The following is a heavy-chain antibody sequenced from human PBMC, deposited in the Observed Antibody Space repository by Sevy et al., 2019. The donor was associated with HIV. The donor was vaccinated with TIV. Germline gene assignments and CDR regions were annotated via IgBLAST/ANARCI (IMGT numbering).Heavy chain of an antibody. Sequence: GGSLRLSCAASGFTFNTYAMHWVRQAPGKGLEWVAVISYDGGSKYYADSVKGRFTISRDNSKNTLYLQMISLRPEDSTIYYCARGSAIAAAGTLDYWGQGTLVTVSS. CDR3: ARGSAIAAAGTLDY. CDR2: ISYDGGSK. CDR1: GFTFNTYA. D-gene: IGHD6-13*01. V-gene: IGHV3-30-3*01. J-gene: IGHJ4*02.